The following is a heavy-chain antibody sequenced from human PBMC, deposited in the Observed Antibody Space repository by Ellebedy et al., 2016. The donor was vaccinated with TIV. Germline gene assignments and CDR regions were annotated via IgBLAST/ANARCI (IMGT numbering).Heavy chain of an antibody. V-gene: IGHV3-23*01. CDR1: GFNFRTYA. CDR2: ISGSGDDT. J-gene: IGHJ4*02. CDR3: AKDRIRIAAPGAFDS. D-gene: IGHD6-13*01. Sequence: GESLKISCAAAGFNFRTYAMSWVRQAPGKGLEWVSAISGSGDDTYYLDSVKGRFIISRDNSKSTVYLQLDGLRAEDTAVYYCAKDRIRIAAPGAFDSWGQGALVTVSS.